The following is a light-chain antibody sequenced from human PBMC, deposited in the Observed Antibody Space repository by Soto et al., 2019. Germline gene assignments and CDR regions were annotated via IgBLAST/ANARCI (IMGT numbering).Light chain of an antibody. CDR2: DVS. Sequence: EIVMTQSPATLSVSPRERATLSCRAGQGVTTNFAWYQQKSGQSPRLLINDVSTRATGVTARFSGTGSETDFTLTISGLKSDDSAVYFCQQYNNWPFSFGQGTRLEIK. CDR1: QGVTTN. CDR3: QQYNNWPFS. J-gene: IGKJ5*01. V-gene: IGKV3-15*01.